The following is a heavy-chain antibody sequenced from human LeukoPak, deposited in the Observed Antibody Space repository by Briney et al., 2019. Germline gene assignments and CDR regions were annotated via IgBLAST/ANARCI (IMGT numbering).Heavy chain of an antibody. D-gene: IGHD3-22*01. J-gene: IGHJ4*02. Sequence: PSETLSLTCTVSGGSISSGGYYWSWIRQPPGTGLEWIGHIYYSGNTNYNPSLKSRVTISVDTSKNQFSLKLSSVTAADTAVYYCARGQYYDSSGYPLVDVWGQGTLVTVSS. CDR1: GGSISSGGYY. CDR2: IYYSGNT. CDR3: ARGQYYDSSGYPLVDV. V-gene: IGHV4-61*08.